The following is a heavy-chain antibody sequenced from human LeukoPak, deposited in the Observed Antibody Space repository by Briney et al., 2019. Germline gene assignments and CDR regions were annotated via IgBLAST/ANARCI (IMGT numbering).Heavy chain of an antibody. CDR3: ARHVLRYFDWLYRRSSIFDY. Sequence: GGSLRLSCAASGFTFSNYSMNWVRQAPGKGLEWVSYISRASSTIYYADSVKGRFTISRDNAKNSLYLQVNSLRAEDTAVYYCARHVLRYFDWLYRRSSIFDYWGQGTLVTVSS. CDR1: GFTFSNYS. J-gene: IGHJ4*02. D-gene: IGHD3-9*01. V-gene: IGHV3-48*01. CDR2: ISRASSTI.